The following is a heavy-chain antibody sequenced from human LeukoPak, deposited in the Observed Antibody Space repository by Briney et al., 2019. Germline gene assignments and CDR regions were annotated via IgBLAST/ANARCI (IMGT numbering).Heavy chain of an antibody. CDR3: ARKPLGKVDGYNWYYFDY. CDR2: IIPIFGTA. J-gene: IGHJ4*02. CDR1: GGTFSSYA. V-gene: IGHV1-69*13. D-gene: IGHD5-24*01. Sequence: ASVKVSCTASGGTFSSYAISWVRQAPGQGLEWMGEIIPIFGTANYAQKFQGRVTITADESASTAYMELSSLRSEDTAVYYCARKPLGKVDGYNWYYFDYWGQGTLVTVSS.